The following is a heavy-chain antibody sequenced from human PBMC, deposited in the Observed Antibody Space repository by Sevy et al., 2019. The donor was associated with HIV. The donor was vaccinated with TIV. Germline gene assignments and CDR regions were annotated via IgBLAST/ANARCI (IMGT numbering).Heavy chain of an antibody. CDR3: AVITIFGVVTDNWFDP. CDR1: GGSISSSSYY. CDR2: IYYSGST. Sequence: SETLSLTCTVSGGSISSSSYYWGWIRQPPGKGLEWIGSIYYSGSTYYNPSLKSQVTLSVDTSKNQVSLKLSSVTAADTAVYYCAVITIFGVVTDNWFDPWGQGTRVTVSS. D-gene: IGHD3-3*01. V-gene: IGHV4-39*01. J-gene: IGHJ5*02.